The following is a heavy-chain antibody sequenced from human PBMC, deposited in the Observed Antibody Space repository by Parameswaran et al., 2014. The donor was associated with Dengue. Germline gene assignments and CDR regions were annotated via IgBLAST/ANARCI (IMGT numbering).Heavy chain of an antibody. Sequence: VRQAPGKGLEWIGYIYYSGSTYYNPSLKSRVTISVDTSKNQFSLKLSSVTAADTAVYYCARVCCSSTSCYQCFDYWGQGNPGHRLL. CDR2: IYYSGST. V-gene: IGHV4-31*02. CDR3: ARVCCSSTSCYQCFDY. D-gene: IGHD2-2*01. J-gene: IGHJ4*02.